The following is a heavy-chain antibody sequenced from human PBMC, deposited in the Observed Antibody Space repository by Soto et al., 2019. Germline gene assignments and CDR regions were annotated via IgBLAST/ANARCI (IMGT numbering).Heavy chain of an antibody. D-gene: IGHD1-26*01. J-gene: IGHJ6*02. Sequence: QVQLQESGPGLVKPSETLSLTCTVSGGSISSYYWSWIRQPPGKGLEWIGYIYYSGSTNYNPSLKSRVTISVDTSQNQFSLKLSSVTAADTAVYYCASDPGSYYGYYYGMDVWGQGTTVTVSS. CDR3: ASDPGSYYGYYYGMDV. CDR2: IYYSGST. V-gene: IGHV4-59*01. CDR1: GGSISSYY.